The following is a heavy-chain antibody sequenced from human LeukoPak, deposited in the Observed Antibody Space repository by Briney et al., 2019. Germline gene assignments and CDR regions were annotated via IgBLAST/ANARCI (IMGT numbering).Heavy chain of an antibody. J-gene: IGHJ5*02. D-gene: IGHD3-10*02. CDR2: IIPIFGTA. V-gene: IGHV1-69*01. CDR1: GGTFSSYA. Sequence: SVKVSCKASGGTFSSYAISWVRQAPGQGLEWMGGIIPIFGTANYAQKFQGRVTITAAESTSTAYMELSSLRSEDTAVYYCARDVYYVRMGGNWFDPWGQGTLVTVSS. CDR3: ARDVYYVRMGGNWFDP.